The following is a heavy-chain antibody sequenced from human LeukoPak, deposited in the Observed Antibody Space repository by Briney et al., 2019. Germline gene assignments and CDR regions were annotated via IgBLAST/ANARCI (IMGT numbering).Heavy chain of an antibody. CDR1: GYTFTSYG. CDR3: ARSPDYDILTGYYGEYNWFDP. V-gene: IGHV1-18*01. Sequence: ASVKVSCKASGYTFTSYGISWVRQAPGQGLEWMGWISAYNGNTNYAQKLQGRVTMTTDTSTSTAYMELRSLRSDDTAVYYCARSPDYDILTGYYGEYNWFDPWGQGTLVTVSS. J-gene: IGHJ5*02. D-gene: IGHD3-9*01. CDR2: ISAYNGNT.